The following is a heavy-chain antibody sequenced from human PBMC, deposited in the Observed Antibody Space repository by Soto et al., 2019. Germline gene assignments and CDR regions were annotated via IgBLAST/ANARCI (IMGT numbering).Heavy chain of an antibody. CDR1: GFTFDDYA. D-gene: IGHD6-13*01. J-gene: IGHJ6*03. Sequence: EVQLVEAGGCLVQPGRSLRLSCAASGFTFDDYAMHWVRQAPGKGLEWVSGISWNSGSIGYADSVKGRFTISRDNAKNSLYLQMHSLRAVDTALYYCAKVGSWSYYYYMDVWGKGTTVTVSS. CDR2: ISWNSGSI. V-gene: IGHV3-9*01. CDR3: AKVGSWSYYYYMDV.